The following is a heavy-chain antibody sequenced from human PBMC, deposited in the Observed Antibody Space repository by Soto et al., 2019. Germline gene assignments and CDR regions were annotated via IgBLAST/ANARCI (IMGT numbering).Heavy chain of an antibody. Sequence: PGGSLRLSCASSEFPFSDYIMNWVRQAPGKGLEWVSYISSTSSTIYYADSVKGRFTISRDNAKNSLYLQMNSLRAEDTAVYYCAREWEPDAFDIWGQGTMVTVSS. CDR1: EFPFSDYI. D-gene: IGHD1-26*01. J-gene: IGHJ3*02. CDR2: ISSTSSTI. CDR3: AREWEPDAFDI. V-gene: IGHV3-48*01.